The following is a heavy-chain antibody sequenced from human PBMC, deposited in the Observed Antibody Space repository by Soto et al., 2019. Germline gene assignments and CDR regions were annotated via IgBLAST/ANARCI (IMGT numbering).Heavy chain of an antibody. J-gene: IGHJ4*02. CDR3: AKGSSGWYERFDY. CDR1: GFTFSSYA. CDR2: ISGSGGST. Sequence: EVQLLESGGGLVQPRGSLRLSCAASGFTFSSYAMSWVRQAPGKGLEWVSTISGSGGSTYYADSVKGRFTISRDNSKNTLYLQMNSLRAEDTAVYYCAKGSSGWYERFDYWGQGTLVTVCS. V-gene: IGHV3-23*01. D-gene: IGHD6-19*01.